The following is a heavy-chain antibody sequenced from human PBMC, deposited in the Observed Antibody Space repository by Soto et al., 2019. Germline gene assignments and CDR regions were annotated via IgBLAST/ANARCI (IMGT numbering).Heavy chain of an antibody. CDR1: GFTFSSYS. J-gene: IGHJ6*02. CDR2: ISSSSSTI. D-gene: IGHD4-17*01. CDR3: AKDIATGFSYYYGMDV. Sequence: GGSLRLSCAASGFTFSSYSMNWVRQAPGKGLEWVSYISSSSSTIYYADSVKGRFTISRDNAKNSLYLQMNSLRAEDTALYYCAKDIATGFSYYYGMDVWGQGTTVTVFS. V-gene: IGHV3-48*04.